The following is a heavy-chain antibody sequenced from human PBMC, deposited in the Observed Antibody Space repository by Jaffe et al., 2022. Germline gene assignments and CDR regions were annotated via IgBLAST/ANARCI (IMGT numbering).Heavy chain of an antibody. CDR2: INPSGGST. CDR1: GYTFTSYY. J-gene: IGHJ4*02. Sequence: QVQLVQSGAEVKKPGASVKVSCKASGYTFTSYYMHWVRQAPGQGLEWMGIINPSGGSTSYAQKFQGRVTMTRDTSTSTVYMELSSLRSEDTAVYYCARGGFSCSGGSCYLGYWGQGTLVTVSS. V-gene: IGHV1-46*01. CDR3: ARGGFSCSGGSCYLGY. D-gene: IGHD2-15*01.